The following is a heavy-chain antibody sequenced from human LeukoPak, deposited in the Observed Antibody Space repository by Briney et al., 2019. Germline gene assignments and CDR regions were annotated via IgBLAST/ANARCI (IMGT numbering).Heavy chain of an antibody. CDR2: IKTDGSEK. Sequence: GGSLRLSCEGSGFTFSNYWMGWVRQAPGKGLQWVANIKTDGSEKYYVDSVRGRFTISRDNAKNSLYLQMNSLRAEDTAVYYCATYSSLNRREFQYWGQGTLLTVSS. J-gene: IGHJ1*01. CDR3: ATYSSLNRREFQY. V-gene: IGHV3-7*01. CDR1: GFTFSNYW. D-gene: IGHD3-22*01.